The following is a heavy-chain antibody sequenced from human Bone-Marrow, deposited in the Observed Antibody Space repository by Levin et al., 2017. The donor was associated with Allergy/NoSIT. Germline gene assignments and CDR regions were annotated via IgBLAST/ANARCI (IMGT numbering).Heavy chain of an antibody. V-gene: IGHV3-66*01. CDR2: IYSGGST. J-gene: IGHJ4*02. Sequence: GGSLRLSCAASGFTVSSNYMSWVRQAPGKGLEWVSVIYSGGSTYYADSVKGRFTISRDNSKNTLYLQMNSLRAEDTAVYYCARDRVGATGYFDYWGQGTLVTVSS. CDR3: ARDRVGATGYFDY. CDR1: GFTVSSNY. D-gene: IGHD1-26*01.